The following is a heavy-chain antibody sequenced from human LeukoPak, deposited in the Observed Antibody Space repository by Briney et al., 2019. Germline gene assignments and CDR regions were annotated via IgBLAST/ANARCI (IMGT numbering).Heavy chain of an antibody. V-gene: IGHV3-23*01. D-gene: IGHD2-21*02. CDR2: ISNDGGGT. Sequence: GGSLRLSCTASGFIFNNFGLMWVRQAPGKGLEWVSAISNDGGGTTYADSVKGRFTISRDNSKNTLYLQMNSLRAEDTAVYYCAKGDQIVVVTATIDYWGQGTLVTVSS. J-gene: IGHJ4*02. CDR3: AKGDQIVVVTATIDY. CDR1: GFIFNNFG.